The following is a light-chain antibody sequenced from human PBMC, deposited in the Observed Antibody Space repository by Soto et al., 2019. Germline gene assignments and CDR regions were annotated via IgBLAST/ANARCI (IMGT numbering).Light chain of an antibody. V-gene: IGKV3-20*01. CDR1: QNFNANL. CDR2: GAS. CDR3: QQYGNLPVT. Sequence: EIVMTQSPATLSLSPGERATLSCRASQNFNANLLAWYQGKRGQPPRLLIFGASTRAAGIPDRFSGSGSGTDFTLTISRLESEDFAVYFCQQYGNLPVTFGEGTKLEIK. J-gene: IGKJ2*01.